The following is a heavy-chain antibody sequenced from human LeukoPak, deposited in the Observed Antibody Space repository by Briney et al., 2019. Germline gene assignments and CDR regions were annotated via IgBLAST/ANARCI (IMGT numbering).Heavy chain of an antibody. J-gene: IGHJ6*04. CDR3: AELGIAMIGGV. CDR1: GFTFSSYE. Sequence: PGGSLRLFCAASGFTFSSYEMNWVRQAPGKGLESVSYISSSGSTIYSADSVKGRFTISRDNAKNSLYLQMNSLRAEDTAVYYCAELGIAMIGGVWGKGTTVTISS. D-gene: IGHD3-10*02. V-gene: IGHV3-48*03. CDR2: ISSSGSTI.